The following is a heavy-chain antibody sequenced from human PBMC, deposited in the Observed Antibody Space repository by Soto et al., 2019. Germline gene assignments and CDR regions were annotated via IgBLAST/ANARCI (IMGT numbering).Heavy chain of an antibody. Sequence: SVKVSCKASGGTFSSYARSWVRQAPGQGLEWMGGIIPIFGTANYAQKFQGRVTITADESTSTAYMELSSLRSEDTAVYYCARDHQEYYYGSGDNWFDPWGQGTLVTVSS. D-gene: IGHD3-10*01. CDR3: ARDHQEYYYGSGDNWFDP. J-gene: IGHJ5*02. V-gene: IGHV1-69*13. CDR1: GGTFSSYA. CDR2: IIPIFGTA.